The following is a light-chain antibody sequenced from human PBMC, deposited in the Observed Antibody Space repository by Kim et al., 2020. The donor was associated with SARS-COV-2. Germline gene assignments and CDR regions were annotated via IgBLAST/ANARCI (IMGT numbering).Light chain of an antibody. CDR2: GTS. CDR3: QQSFTAPS. Sequence: SASVGDRVTITCRASQSIDNAVNWYQQEPGKAPRLLIFGTSRVQSGVPSRFSGSGSGTDFSLTIGSLQPEDFATYYCQQSFTAPSFGGGTKVDIK. V-gene: IGKV1-39*01. CDR1: QSIDNA. J-gene: IGKJ4*01.